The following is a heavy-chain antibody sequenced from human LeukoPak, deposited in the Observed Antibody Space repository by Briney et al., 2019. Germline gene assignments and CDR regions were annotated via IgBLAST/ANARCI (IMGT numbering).Heavy chain of an antibody. Sequence: SETLSLTCAVYGGSFSGYYWSWIRQPPGKGLEWIGEINHSGSTNYNPSLKSRVTISVDTSKNQFSLKLSSVTAADTAVYYCVRGRRGRALYYYYGMDVWGQGTTVTVSS. D-gene: IGHD1-26*01. CDR1: GGSFSGYY. V-gene: IGHV4-34*01. J-gene: IGHJ6*02. CDR3: VRGRRGRALYYYYGMDV. CDR2: INHSGST.